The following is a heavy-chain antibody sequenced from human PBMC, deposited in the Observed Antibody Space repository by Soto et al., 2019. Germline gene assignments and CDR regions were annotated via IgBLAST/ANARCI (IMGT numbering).Heavy chain of an antibody. Sequence: PGGSLRLSCAASGFTFSSYGMHWVRQAPGKGLEWVAVISYDGSNKYYADSVKGRFTISRDNSKNTLYLQMNSLRAEDTAVYYCAKDYVSDAQRGRVWFGELFNNWFDPWGQGTLVTVSS. CDR2: ISYDGSNK. D-gene: IGHD3-10*01. CDR1: GFTFSSYG. J-gene: IGHJ5*02. V-gene: IGHV3-30*18. CDR3: AKDYVSDAQRGRVWFGELFNNWFDP.